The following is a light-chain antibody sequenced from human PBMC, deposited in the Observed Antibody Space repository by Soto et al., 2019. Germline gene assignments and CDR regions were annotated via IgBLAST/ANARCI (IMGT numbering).Light chain of an antibody. V-gene: IGKV3-11*01. CDR1: QSVGSY. J-gene: IGKJ4*01. Sequence: EIVLTQSPVTLSLSPGEGATLSCRASQSVGSYLAWYQHKRGQAPRLLIYDASNRATGIPARFSGSGSGTDFTLTISSLEPEDFAVYYCHQRSNWPQTFGGGTKVEI. CDR2: DAS. CDR3: HQRSNWPQT.